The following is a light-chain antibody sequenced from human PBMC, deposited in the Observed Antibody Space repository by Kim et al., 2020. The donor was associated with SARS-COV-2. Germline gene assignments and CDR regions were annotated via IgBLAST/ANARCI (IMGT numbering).Light chain of an antibody. V-gene: IGKV1-39*01. J-gene: IGKJ2*01. CDR1: QTILTY. Sequence: DIQMTQSPSSLSAPVGDTVNITCLASQTILTYLNWYQHKSGKAPKLLIYAASGLHAGVPSWFSGSGSGTHFTLSIGTLQPEDSALYYCQQSYTPPYTFGQGTSWRSN. CDR2: AAS. CDR3: QQSYTPPYT.